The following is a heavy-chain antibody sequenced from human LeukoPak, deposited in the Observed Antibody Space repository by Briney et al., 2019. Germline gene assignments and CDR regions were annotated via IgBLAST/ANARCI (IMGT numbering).Heavy chain of an antibody. J-gene: IGHJ6*02. CDR2: IYTSGST. CDR3: ARDIVVVPAAIGGSYYYGMDV. D-gene: IGHD2-2*02. CDR1: GGSISSYY. V-gene: IGHV4-4*07. Sequence: PSETLSLTCAVSGGSISSYYWSWIRQPAGKGLEWIGRIYTSGSTNYNPSLKSRVTISVDTSKNQFSLKLSSVTAADTAVYYCARDIVVVPAAIGGSYYYGMDVWGQGTTVTVSS.